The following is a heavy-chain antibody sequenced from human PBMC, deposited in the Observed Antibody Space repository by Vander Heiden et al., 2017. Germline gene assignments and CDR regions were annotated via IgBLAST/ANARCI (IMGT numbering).Heavy chain of an antibody. D-gene: IGHD3-10*01. V-gene: IGHV4-59*01. J-gene: IGHJ4*02. CDR2: ICYSGST. CDR3: AREGGDYFDY. CDR1: GGSISSYY. Sequence: QVQLQESGPGLVKPSETLSLTCTVSGGSISSYYWSWIRQPPGKGLEWIGYICYSGSTNYNPSLKSRVTISVDTSKNQFSLKLSSVTAADTAVYYCAREGGDYFDYWGQGTLVTVSS.